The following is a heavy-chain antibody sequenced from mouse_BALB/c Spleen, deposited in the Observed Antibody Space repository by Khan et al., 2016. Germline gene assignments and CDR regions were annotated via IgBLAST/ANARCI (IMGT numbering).Heavy chain of an antibody. V-gene: IGHV1-9*01. Sequence: QVRLQQSGAELMKPGASVKISCKSTGYTFTSYWIEWVKQRPGHGLEWIGEILPGSGSTNYNENFKGKATFTADTSSNTAYMQLSSLTSEDSAVYYCAVPYCNRPQYYAMEYWGEGTSVTVSA. CDR1: GYTFTSYW. D-gene: IGHD2-10*01. J-gene: IGHJ4*01. CDR3: AVPYCNRPQYYAMEY. CDR2: ILPGSGST.